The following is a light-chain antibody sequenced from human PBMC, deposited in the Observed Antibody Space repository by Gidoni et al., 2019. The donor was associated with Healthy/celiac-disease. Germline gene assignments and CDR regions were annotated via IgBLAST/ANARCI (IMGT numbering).Light chain of an antibody. V-gene: IGLV2-14*01. CDR3: SSYTSSSMV. Sequence: QSAPTQPASASRSPGQSITISCTGTSSDVGGYNYVSWYQQHPGKAPKLMIYEVSNRPSGVSNRFSGSKSGNTASLTISGLQAEDEADYYCSSYTSSSMVFGGGTKLTVL. J-gene: IGLJ2*01. CDR1: SSDVGGYNY. CDR2: EVS.